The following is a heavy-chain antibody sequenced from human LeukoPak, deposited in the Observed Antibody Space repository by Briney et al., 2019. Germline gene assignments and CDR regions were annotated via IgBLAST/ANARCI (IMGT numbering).Heavy chain of an antibody. Sequence: SGTLSLTCAVYGGSFSGYYWSWIRQPPGKGLEWIGEINHSGSTNYNPSLKSRVTISVDTSKNQFSLKLSSVTAADTAVYYCARMGVYYDSSGYWGSDYYYYMDVWGKGTTVTISS. D-gene: IGHD3-22*01. V-gene: IGHV4-34*01. CDR1: GGSFSGYY. CDR3: ARMGVYYDSSGYWGSDYYYYMDV. CDR2: INHSGST. J-gene: IGHJ6*03.